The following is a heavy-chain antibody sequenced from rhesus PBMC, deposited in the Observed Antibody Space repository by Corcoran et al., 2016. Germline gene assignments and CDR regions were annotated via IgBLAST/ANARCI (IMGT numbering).Heavy chain of an antibody. Sequence: QVQLQESGPGLVEPSAPLSLTCAVSGVSISGGYGCGWIRPTTGKGLEWIGHIFGSIGSTYYNPSPKSRVTIARDTSKNQFSLKLSSGPAADTAVYYWARHRIAAAGTFDYWGQGVLVTVSS. V-gene: IGHV4S7*01. J-gene: IGHJ4*01. CDR1: GVSISGGYG. D-gene: IGHD6-25*01. CDR3: ARHRIAAAGTFDY. CDR2: IFGSIGST.